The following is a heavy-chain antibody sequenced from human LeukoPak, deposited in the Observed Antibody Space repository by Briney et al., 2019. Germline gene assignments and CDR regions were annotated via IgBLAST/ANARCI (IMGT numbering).Heavy chain of an antibody. CDR3: ARYLDYYGSGSLDY. CDR2: INAGNGNT. V-gene: IGHV1-3*01. J-gene: IGHJ4*02. Sequence: ASVKVSCKASGYTFTSYAMHWVRQAPGQRLEWMGWINAGNGNTEYSQKFQGRVTITRDTSASTAYMELSSLRSEDTAVYYCARYLDYYGSGSLDYWGQGTLVTVSS. CDR1: GYTFTSYA. D-gene: IGHD3-10*01.